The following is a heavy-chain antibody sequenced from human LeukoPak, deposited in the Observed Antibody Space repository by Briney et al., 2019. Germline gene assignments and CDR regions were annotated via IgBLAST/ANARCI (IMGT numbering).Heavy chain of an antibody. Sequence: ASVKVSCKASGYTFTSYYMHWVRQAPGKGLEWMGGFDPEDGETIYAQKFQGRVTMTEDTSTDTAYMELSSLRSEDTAVYYCATDLIAKINYYGSGDDAFDIWGQGTMVTVSS. J-gene: IGHJ3*02. CDR3: ATDLIAKINYYGSGDDAFDI. CDR1: GYTFTSYY. D-gene: IGHD3-10*01. V-gene: IGHV1-24*01. CDR2: FDPEDGET.